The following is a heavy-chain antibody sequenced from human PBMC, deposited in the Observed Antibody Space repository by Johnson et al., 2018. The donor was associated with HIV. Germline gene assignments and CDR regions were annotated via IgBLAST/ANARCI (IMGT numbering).Heavy chain of an antibody. V-gene: IGHV3-23*04. CDR1: GFTFSSYA. CDR3: AKATSSGYSHDAFDI. J-gene: IGHJ3*02. D-gene: IGHD3-22*01. Sequence: VQLVESGGGLVQPGGSLRLSCAASGFTFSSYAMSWVRQALGKGLEWVSGISGSGGNTDYADSVKGRFTISRDTSNNTVHLQMNSLRAEDTAVYYCAKATSSGYSHDAFDIWGQGKMVTVSS. CDR2: ISGSGGNT.